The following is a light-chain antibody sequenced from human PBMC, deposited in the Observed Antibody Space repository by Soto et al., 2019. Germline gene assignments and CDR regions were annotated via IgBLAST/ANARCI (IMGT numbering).Light chain of an antibody. V-gene: IGKV1-39*01. CDR2: AAS. Sequence: DIHMTQSASSLSASVGDRVTITCRASQSISSNLNWHQQKPGKAPKVLIYAASSLQSGVPSRFSGSGSGTDFTLTISSLQPEDCATYYCQQSYSIPYTFGQGTKLEIK. CDR1: QSISSN. J-gene: IGKJ2*01. CDR3: QQSYSIPYT.